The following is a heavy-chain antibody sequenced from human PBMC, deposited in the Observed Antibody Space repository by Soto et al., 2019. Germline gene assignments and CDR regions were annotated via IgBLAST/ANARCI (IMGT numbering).Heavy chain of an antibody. D-gene: IGHD3-3*01. CDR3: ARGGDNVLRFLEWSLASYYYYGMDV. J-gene: IGHJ6*02. CDR2: INPSGGST. CDR1: GYTFTSYY. V-gene: IGHV1-46*01. Sequence: VKVSCKASGYTFTSYYMHWVRQAPGQGLEWMGIINPSGGSTSYAQKFQGRVTMTRDTSTSTVYMELSSLRSEDTAVYYCARGGDNVLRFLEWSLASYYYYGMDVWGQGTTVTVSS.